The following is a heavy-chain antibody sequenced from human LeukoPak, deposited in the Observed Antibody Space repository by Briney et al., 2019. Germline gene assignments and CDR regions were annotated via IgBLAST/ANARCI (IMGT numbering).Heavy chain of an antibody. D-gene: IGHD3-10*01. V-gene: IGHV4-59*01. CDR1: SDSISSYT. J-gene: IGHJ6*03. Sequence: PSETLSLTCSVSSDSISSYTWNWIRKPPGKGLEWIGYIFYSGSTNYSPSFKSRVTISLGTSKTQFSLRLSSVTAADTAVYFCARGVFTYYYLDVWGKGTTVTISS. CDR3: ARGVFTYYYLDV. CDR2: IFYSGST.